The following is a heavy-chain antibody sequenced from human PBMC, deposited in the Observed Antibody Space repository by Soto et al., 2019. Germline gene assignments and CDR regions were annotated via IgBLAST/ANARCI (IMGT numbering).Heavy chain of an antibody. D-gene: IGHD2-21*01. CDR2: ILYDGSKE. J-gene: IGHJ4*02. Sequence: AGGSLRLSCTDSGSSFNTYVMDWVRQAPGKGLEWVARILYDGSKEYYADPVKGRFTISRDNSKNTLYLQMDRLRVEGTAVYFCAKGLALMADHWGQGTPVTVSS. CDR1: GSSFNTYV. CDR3: AKGLALMADH. V-gene: IGHV3-30*18.